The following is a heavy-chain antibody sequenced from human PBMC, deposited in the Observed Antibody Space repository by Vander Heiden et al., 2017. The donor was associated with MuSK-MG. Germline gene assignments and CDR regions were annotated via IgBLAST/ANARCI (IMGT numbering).Heavy chain of an antibody. CDR3: TRRSYDILTGYPTGAFDI. V-gene: IGHV3-49*03. CDR2: IRSKAYGGTT. Sequence: EVQLVASGGGLVQPGRSLRLYCTVSGFTFGDYAMSWFRQAPGKGLEWLSFIRSKAYGGTTEYAASVKGRFTISRDDSKSIAYLQMSSLKTEDTAVYYCTRRSYDILTGYPTGAFDIWGQGTMVTVSS. CDR1: GFTFGDYA. D-gene: IGHD3-9*01. J-gene: IGHJ3*02.